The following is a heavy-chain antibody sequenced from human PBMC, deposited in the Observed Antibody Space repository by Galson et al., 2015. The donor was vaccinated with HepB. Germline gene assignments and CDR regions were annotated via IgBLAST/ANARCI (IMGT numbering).Heavy chain of an antibody. Sequence: SLRLSCAASGFTFSNAWMSWVRQAPGKGLEWVGRIKSKTDGGTTDYAAPVKGRFTISRDDSKNTLYLQMNSLKTEDTAVYYCTTGYCSSTSCAELYYWGQGTLVTVSS. J-gene: IGHJ4*02. V-gene: IGHV3-15*01. D-gene: IGHD2-2*01. CDR1: GFTFSNAW. CDR3: TTGYCSSTSCAELYY. CDR2: IKSKTDGGTT.